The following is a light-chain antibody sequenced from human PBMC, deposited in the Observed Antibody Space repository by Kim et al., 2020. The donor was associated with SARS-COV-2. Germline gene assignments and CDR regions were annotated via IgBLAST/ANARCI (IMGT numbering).Light chain of an antibody. V-gene: IGKV3-20*01. CDR1: QSVSSSY. Sequence: LVERATLSCRASQSVSSSYLAWYQQKPGQAPRLLIYGASSRATGIPDRFSGSGSGTDFTLTISRLEPEDFAVYYCQQYGSSPPWTFGQGTKVDIK. CDR2: GAS. CDR3: QQYGSSPPWT. J-gene: IGKJ1*01.